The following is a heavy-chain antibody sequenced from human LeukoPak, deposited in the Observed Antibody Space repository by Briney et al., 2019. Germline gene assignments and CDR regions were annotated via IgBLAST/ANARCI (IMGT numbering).Heavy chain of an antibody. CDR1: GFTFSSYA. D-gene: IGHD3-3*01. Sequence: GRSLRLSCAASGFTFSSYAMHWVRQAPGKGLEWVAVISYDGSNKYYADSVKGRFTISRDNSKNTLYLQMNSLRAEDTAVYYCARDSGSSYYDFWSGRYKFAYVMDVWGQGTTVTVSS. CDR3: ARDSGSSYYDFWSGRYKFAYVMDV. J-gene: IGHJ6*02. CDR2: ISYDGSNK. V-gene: IGHV3-30-3*01.